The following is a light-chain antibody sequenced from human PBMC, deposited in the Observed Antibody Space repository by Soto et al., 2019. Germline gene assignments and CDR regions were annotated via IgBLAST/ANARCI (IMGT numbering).Light chain of an antibody. CDR1: QSVSNF. J-gene: IGKJ1*01. Sequence: DIQMTQSPSFLSASAGDRVTIVCRASQSVSNFLHWYQQKPGRAPKLLIYSASKLESGVPSRVGGSGSGTNFTLTVSRLQPEDFGTYYCQQSYRNPRTFGLGTRVEIK. V-gene: IGKV1-39*01. CDR2: SAS. CDR3: QQSYRNPRT.